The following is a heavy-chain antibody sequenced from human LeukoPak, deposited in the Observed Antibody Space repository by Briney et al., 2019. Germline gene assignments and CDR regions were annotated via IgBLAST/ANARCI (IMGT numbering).Heavy chain of an antibody. CDR1: GFTFSSYA. J-gene: IGHJ4*02. CDR3: ARIYSGSHYS. V-gene: IGHV3-23*01. Sequence: PGGSLRLSCAASGFTFSSYAMSWVRQAPGKGLEWVSAISGSGGSTYYVDSVKGRFTISRGNSKNTLYLQMNSLRAEDTAVYYCARIYSGSHYSWGQGTLVTISS. CDR2: ISGSGGST. D-gene: IGHD1-26*01.